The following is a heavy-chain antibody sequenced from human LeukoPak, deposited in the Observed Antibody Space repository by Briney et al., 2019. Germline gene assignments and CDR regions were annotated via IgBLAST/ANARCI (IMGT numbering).Heavy chain of an antibody. D-gene: IGHD3-3*01. V-gene: IGHV1-2*02. CDR2: INPNSGGT. J-gene: IGHJ6*03. CDR1: GYTFTAYY. CDR3: ARVAIFGVDLYYMDV. Sequence: ASVKVSCKASGYTFTAYYMYWVRQAPGQGLEWMGWINPNSGGTNYAQNFQGRVTMTRDMSISTAYMEVSRLRSDDTAVYYCARVAIFGVDLYYMDVWGKGTTVTVSS.